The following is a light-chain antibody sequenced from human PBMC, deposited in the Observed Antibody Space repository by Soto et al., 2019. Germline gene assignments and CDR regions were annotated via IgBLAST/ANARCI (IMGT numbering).Light chain of an antibody. CDR3: QQRANWPPVT. J-gene: IGKJ2*01. Sequence: PHPPPTLSCPQGERATSPSGLRQNVAEHLAWYQQKPGQPPRLLIYDASKRATGVPARFSGSGSGTDFTLTITTLEPEDFAVYFCQQRANWPPVTFGQGTKVDI. CDR2: DAS. CDR1: QNVAEH. V-gene: IGKV3-11*01.